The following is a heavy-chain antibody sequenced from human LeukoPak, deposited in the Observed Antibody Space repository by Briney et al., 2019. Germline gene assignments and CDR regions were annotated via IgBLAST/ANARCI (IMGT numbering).Heavy chain of an antibody. J-gene: IGHJ4*02. CDR1: GFTFSSYA. V-gene: IGHV3-30-3*01. CDR3: ARGINYGDY. Sequence: GRSLRLSCAASGFTFSSYAMHWVRQAPGKGLEWVAVISYDGSNKYYADSVKGRFTISRDSSKNTLYLQMNSLRAEDTAVYYCARGINYGDYWGQGTLVTVSS. CDR2: ISYDGSNK. D-gene: IGHD4-11*01.